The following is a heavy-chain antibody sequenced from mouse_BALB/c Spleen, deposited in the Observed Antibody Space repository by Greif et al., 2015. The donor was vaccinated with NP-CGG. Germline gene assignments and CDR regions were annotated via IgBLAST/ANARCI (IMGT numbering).Heavy chain of an antibody. J-gene: IGHJ4*01. Sequence: QVQLQQSGAELVRPGASVKLSCKASGYTFTSYWINWVKQRPGQGLEWIGNIYPSDSYTNYNQKFKDKATLTVDKSSSTAYMQLSSPTSEDSAVYYCTIYYDYDFAMDYWGQGTSVTVSS. V-gene: IGHV1-69*02. CDR2: IYPSDSYT. D-gene: IGHD2-4*01. CDR1: GYTFTSYW. CDR3: TIYYDYDFAMDY.